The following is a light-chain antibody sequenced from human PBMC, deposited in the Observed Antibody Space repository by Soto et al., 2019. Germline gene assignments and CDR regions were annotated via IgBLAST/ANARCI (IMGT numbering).Light chain of an antibody. CDR2: DNS. CDR1: SSNIGAGYD. J-gene: IGLJ1*01. CDR3: QSYDTSLGGSWV. V-gene: IGLV1-40*01. Sequence: QLVLTQPPSVSGAPGQRVTISCTGSSSNIGAGYDVHWYQLLPGTAPKLLIYDNSNRPSGVPDRFSGSKSGTSASLAITGLQAEYEADYYCQSYDTSLGGSWVFGTGTKVTVL.